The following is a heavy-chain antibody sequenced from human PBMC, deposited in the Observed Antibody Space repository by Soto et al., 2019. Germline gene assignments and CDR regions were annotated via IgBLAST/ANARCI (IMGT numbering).Heavy chain of an antibody. CDR3: ARDSVRKGCGSSTFDI. CDR1: GFTFSIYA. CDR2: ISAVGVST. V-gene: IGHV3-23*01. J-gene: IGHJ3*02. D-gene: IGHD5-12*01. Sequence: EVQLLESGGGLVQPGGSLRLSCVASGFTFSIYAMNWVRQAPGKGLEWVSTISAVGVSTYYADSMKGRFTISRDNSKNSLYLKMKSLRAEDTAIYYCARDSVRKGCGSSTFDIWGPGTMVTVSS.